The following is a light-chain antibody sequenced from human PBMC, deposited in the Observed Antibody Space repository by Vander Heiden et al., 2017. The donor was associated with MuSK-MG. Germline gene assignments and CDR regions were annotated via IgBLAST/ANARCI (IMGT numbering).Light chain of an antibody. V-gene: IGKV1-8*01. Sequence: AIRMTQSPSSFSASTGDRVTITCRASQGISSYLAWYQQKPGKAPKLLIYAASTLQSGVPSRFSGSGSGTDFTLTISCLQSEDFATYYCHQYDSYPYTFGQGTKLEIK. CDR3: HQYDSYPYT. CDR2: AAS. CDR1: QGISSY. J-gene: IGKJ2*01.